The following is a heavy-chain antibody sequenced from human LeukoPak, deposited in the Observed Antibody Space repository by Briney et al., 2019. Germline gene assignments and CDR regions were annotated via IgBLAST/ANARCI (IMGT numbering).Heavy chain of an antibody. CDR3: ARDSGSYFDY. V-gene: IGHV4-59*01. CDR1: GGSITSYY. D-gene: IGHD1-26*01. CDR2: IYYSGST. J-gene: IGHJ4*02. Sequence: SETLSLTCTVSGGSITSYYWSWIRQPPGKGLEWIGYIYYSGSTNYNPSLKSRVTISVDTSKNQFSLKLSSVTAADTAVYYCARDSGSYFDYWGQGTLVTVSS.